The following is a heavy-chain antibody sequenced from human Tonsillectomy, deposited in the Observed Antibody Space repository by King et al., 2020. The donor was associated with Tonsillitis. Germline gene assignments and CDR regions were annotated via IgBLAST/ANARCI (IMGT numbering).Heavy chain of an antibody. V-gene: IGHV1-69*01. CDR1: GGTFSSYA. CDR2: IIPIFGTA. Sequence: QLVQSGAEVKKPGSSVKVSCKASGGTFSSYAISWVRQAPGQGLEWMGGIIPIFGTANYAQKFQGGVTITADESTSTAYMELSSLRSEDTAVDYCARDNSRRYSYGLIGFDYWGQGTLVTVSS. D-gene: IGHD5-18*01. CDR3: ARDNSRRYSYGLIGFDY. J-gene: IGHJ4*02.